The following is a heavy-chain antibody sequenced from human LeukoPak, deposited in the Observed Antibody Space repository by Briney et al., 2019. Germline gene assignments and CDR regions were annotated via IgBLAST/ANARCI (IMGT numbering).Heavy chain of an antibody. V-gene: IGHV3-23*01. D-gene: IGHD6-25*01. J-gene: IGHJ4*02. CDR1: GVTFNDYA. CDR3: ASGVDY. CDR2: LSGSGGTT. Sequence: GGSLRLSCADSGVTFNDYAMSWVRQAPGKGLEWVSGLSGSGGTTYYADSVKGRFTISRDNSKNTLYLQMDSLRAEDTAMYYCASGVDYWGQGTLVTVSS.